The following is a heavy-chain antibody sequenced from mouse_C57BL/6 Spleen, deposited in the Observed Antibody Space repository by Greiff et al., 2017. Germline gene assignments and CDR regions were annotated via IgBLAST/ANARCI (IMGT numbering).Heavy chain of an antibody. D-gene: IGHD1-1*01. J-gene: IGHJ4*01. CDR1: GYTFTSYW. Sequence: VKLQQPGAELVKPGASVKLSCKASGYTFTSYWMHWVKQRPGQGLEWIGMIYPNSGSTNYNEKFKSKATLTVDKSSSTAYMQLSSLTSEDSAVYYCARRVTTVVATGKCAMGDWGQGTSVTVSS. CDR2: IYPNSGST. CDR3: ARRVTTVVATGKCAMGD. V-gene: IGHV1-64*01.